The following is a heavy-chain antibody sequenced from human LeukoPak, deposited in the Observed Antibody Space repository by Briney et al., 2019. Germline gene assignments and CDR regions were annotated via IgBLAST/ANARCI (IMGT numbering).Heavy chain of an antibody. CDR2: IYYSGST. D-gene: IGHD3-10*01. V-gene: IGHV4-39*01. CDR1: GGSISSSSYS. Sequence: SETLSLTCTVSGGSISSSSYSWGWIRQPPGKGLEWIGSIYYSGSTYYNPSLKSRVTISVDTSKNQFSLKLSSVTAADTAVYYCARLLWFGELHFDYWGQGTLVTVSS. CDR3: ARLLWFGELHFDY. J-gene: IGHJ4*02.